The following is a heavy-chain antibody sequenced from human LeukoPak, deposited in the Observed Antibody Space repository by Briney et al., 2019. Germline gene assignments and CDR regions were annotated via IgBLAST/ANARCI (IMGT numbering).Heavy chain of an antibody. CDR1: GGSISDYF. Sequence: SETLSLTCTVSGGSISDYFWSWIRQPPGKGLEWVGYVFYNGSTNYNPSLKSRVTISVDTSKNQFSLKLSSVTAADTAVYYCARGDSGYDPRGAFDIWGQGTMVTVSS. J-gene: IGHJ3*02. CDR2: VFYNGST. D-gene: IGHD5-12*01. V-gene: IGHV4-59*01. CDR3: ARGDSGYDPRGAFDI.